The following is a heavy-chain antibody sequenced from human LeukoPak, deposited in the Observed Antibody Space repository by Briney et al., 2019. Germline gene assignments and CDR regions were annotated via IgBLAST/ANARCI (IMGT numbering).Heavy chain of an antibody. CDR2: MNSKSGDT. V-gene: IGHV1-8*01. Sequence: ASVKVSCKASGYTFIDYDINWVRQATGQGLEWMGWMNSKSGDTGYAQKFQGRVTMTRKTSISTAYMELSSLRPEDTAVYYCARGGPIAGTGGLDPWGQGTLVIVSS. CDR3: ARGGPIAGTGGLDP. D-gene: IGHD1-20*01. J-gene: IGHJ5*02. CDR1: GYTFIDYD.